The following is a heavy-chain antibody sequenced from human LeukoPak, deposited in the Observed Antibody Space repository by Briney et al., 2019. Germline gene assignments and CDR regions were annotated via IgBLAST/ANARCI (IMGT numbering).Heavy chain of an antibody. CDR3: ARGPSHWSGYYDAHFDY. V-gene: IGHV1-69*13. J-gene: IGHJ4*02. CDR2: IIPIFGTA. D-gene: IGHD3-3*01. CDR1: GGTFSSYA. Sequence: SVKVSCKASGGTFSSYAISWVRQAPGQGLEWMGGIIPIFGTANYAQKFQGRVTITADESTSTAYMELSSLRSEDTAVYYCARGPSHWSGYYDAHFDYWGQGTLVTVSS.